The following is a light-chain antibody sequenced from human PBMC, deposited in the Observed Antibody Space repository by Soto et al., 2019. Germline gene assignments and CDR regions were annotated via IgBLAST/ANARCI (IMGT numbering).Light chain of an antibody. V-gene: IGKV3-15*01. CDR3: QQYNNWPPIT. Sequence: EIVMTQSPATLSVSPGERATLSCRASQSVSSNLAWYQQKPGQAPRLLIYGASTRATGIPARFSGSGSGTEFALTISILQSEDFAAYYCQQYNNWPPITFGPGTKVHIK. CDR2: GAS. CDR1: QSVSSN. J-gene: IGKJ3*01.